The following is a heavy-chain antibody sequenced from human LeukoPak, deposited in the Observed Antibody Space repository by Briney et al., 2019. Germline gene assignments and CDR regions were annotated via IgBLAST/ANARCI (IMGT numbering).Heavy chain of an antibody. Sequence: SETLSLTCTVSGGSISSGSYYWSWIRQPAGKGLEWIGRIYTSGSTNYNPSLKSRVTMSLDTSKDQFSLKLSSVTAADTAVYYCARARRGQEGYCSGGSCYGVVYPRGRVNYYYMDVWGKGTTVTVSS. CDR2: IYTSGST. V-gene: IGHV4-61*02. CDR3: ARARRGQEGYCSGGSCYGVVYPRGRVNYYYMDV. D-gene: IGHD2-15*01. J-gene: IGHJ6*03. CDR1: GGSISSGSYY.